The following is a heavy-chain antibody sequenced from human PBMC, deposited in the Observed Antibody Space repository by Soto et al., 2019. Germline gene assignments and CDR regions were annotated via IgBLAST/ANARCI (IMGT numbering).Heavy chain of an antibody. CDR3: AVRGEYYGSGSYFDWFDP. CDR1: GGSFSGYY. Sequence: PSETLSLTCAVYGGSFSGYYWSWIRQPPGKGLEWIGEINHSGSTNYNPSLKSRVTISVDTSKNQFSLKLSSVTAADTAVYYCAVRGEYYGSGSYFDWFDPWGQGTLVTAPQ. V-gene: IGHV4-34*01. D-gene: IGHD3-10*01. CDR2: INHSGST. J-gene: IGHJ5*02.